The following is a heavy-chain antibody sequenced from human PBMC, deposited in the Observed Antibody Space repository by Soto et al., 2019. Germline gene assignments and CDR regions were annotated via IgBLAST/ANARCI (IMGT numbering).Heavy chain of an antibody. CDR1: GGTFSSYA. D-gene: IGHD6-19*01. CDR2: IIPIFGTA. Sequence: SVKVSCKASGGTFSSYAISWVRQAPGQGLEWMGGIIPIFGTANYTQKFQGRVTITADESTSTAYMELSSLRSEDTAVYYCARGGSYSSGWPEDYWGQGTLVTSPQ. V-gene: IGHV1-69*13. CDR3: ARGGSYSSGWPEDY. J-gene: IGHJ4*02.